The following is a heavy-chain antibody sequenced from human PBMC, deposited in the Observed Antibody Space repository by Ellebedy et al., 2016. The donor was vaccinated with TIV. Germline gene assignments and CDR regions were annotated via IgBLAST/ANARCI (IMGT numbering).Heavy chain of an antibody. D-gene: IGHD2-15*01. CDR3: ARVGEVAATPCSY. Sequence: PGGSLRLSCKGSGYSFTTYWIGWVRQMSGNGLEWIGIIYPGDSDTRYSPSFQGQVTISADKSISTAYLQWSSLKASDTAMYYCARVGEVAATPCSYWGQGTLVTVSS. CDR2: IYPGDSDT. V-gene: IGHV5-51*01. J-gene: IGHJ4*02. CDR1: GYSFTTYW.